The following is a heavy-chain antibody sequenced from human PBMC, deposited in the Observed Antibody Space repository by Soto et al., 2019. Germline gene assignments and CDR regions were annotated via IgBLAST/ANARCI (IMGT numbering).Heavy chain of an antibody. CDR2: IYSSGST. Sequence: SGRLSLTCTVSNGSISSHYWSWIRQPPGKGLEWIGYIYSSGSTIYSPSLKSRATISVDTSKNQFSLKLSSVTAADTAVYYSARLRTTFDIWGQGTLVTVSS. CDR1: NGSISSHY. V-gene: IGHV4-59*11. J-gene: IGHJ3*02. D-gene: IGHD3-10*01. CDR3: ARLRTTFDI.